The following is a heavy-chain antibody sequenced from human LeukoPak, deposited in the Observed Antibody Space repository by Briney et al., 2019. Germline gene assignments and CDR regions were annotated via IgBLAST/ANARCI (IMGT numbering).Heavy chain of an antibody. Sequence: GGSLRLSCVASGFSFSSYGMNWVRQAPGKGLEWVSFISTSSSYIYYADSVKGRFTISRDNAKNSLYLQMNSLRAEDTAVYYCARGSSSWYFLGYWGQGTLVTVSS. CDR3: ARGSSSWYFLGY. J-gene: IGHJ4*02. V-gene: IGHV3-21*01. D-gene: IGHD6-13*01. CDR2: ISTSSSYI. CDR1: GFSFSSYG.